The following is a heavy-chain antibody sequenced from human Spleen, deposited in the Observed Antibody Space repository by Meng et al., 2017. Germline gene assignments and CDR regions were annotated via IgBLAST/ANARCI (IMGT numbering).Heavy chain of an antibody. J-gene: IGHJ4*02. CDR3: ATYYYGSGSYSGFDY. CDR1: GFTFDDYA. CDR2: ISWNSGSI. Sequence: SLKISCAASGFTFDDYAMHWVRQAPGKGLEWVSGISWNSGSIGYADSVKGRFTISRDNAKNSLYLQMNSLRAEDTALYYCATYYYGSGSYSGFDYWGQGTLVTVSS. D-gene: IGHD3-10*01. V-gene: IGHV3-9*01.